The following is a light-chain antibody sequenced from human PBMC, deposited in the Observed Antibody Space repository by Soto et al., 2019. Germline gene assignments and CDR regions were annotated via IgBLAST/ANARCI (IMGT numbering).Light chain of an antibody. CDR3: QQYNSYSWT. CDR1: QSISSW. J-gene: IGKJ1*01. V-gene: IGKV1-5*03. CDR2: KAS. Sequence: DIQMTQSPSTLSASVGDRVTITCRASQSISSWLAWYQQKPGKAPKLLIYKASSLESGVPSRFSGSGSGTEFTLTISSLQPDDFATYYRQQYNSYSWTFGQGTNVDIK.